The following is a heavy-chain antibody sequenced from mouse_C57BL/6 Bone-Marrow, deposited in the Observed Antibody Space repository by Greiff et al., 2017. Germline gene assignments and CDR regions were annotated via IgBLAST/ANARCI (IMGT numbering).Heavy chain of an antibody. J-gene: IGHJ3*01. CDR1: GYTFTDYE. Sequence: QVQLQQSGAELVRPGASVTLSCKASGYTFTDYEMHWVKQTPVHGLEWIGAIDPETGGTAYNQKFKGKAILTADKSSSTAYMELRSLTSEDSAVYYCTKGEYDYDRGFAYWGQGTLVTVSA. CDR3: TKGEYDYDRGFAY. CDR2: IDPETGGT. V-gene: IGHV1-15*01. D-gene: IGHD2-4*01.